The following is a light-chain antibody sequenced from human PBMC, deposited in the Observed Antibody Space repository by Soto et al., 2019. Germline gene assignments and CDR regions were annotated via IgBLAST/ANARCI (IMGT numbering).Light chain of an antibody. J-gene: IGLJ3*02. V-gene: IGLV1-47*01. CDR1: SSNIGRNY. Sequence: QSVLSQPPSASGTPGQRVTISCSGSSSNIGRNYVYWYQQVPGTAPKLLIFRNNQRPSGVPDRFSGSKSGTAASLAISGLRYEDQADYFCAAWDYSLRGSWVFGGGTKLTVL. CDR2: RNN. CDR3: AAWDYSLRGSWV.